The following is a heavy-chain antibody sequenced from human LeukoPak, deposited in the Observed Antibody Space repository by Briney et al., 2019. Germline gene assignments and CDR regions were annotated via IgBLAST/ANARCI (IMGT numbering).Heavy chain of an antibody. CDR1: GGSFSGYY. Sequence: PSETLSLTCAVYGGSFSGYYWSWIRQPPGKGLEWIGEINHSGSTNYHPSLKSRVTISVDTSKNQFSLKLSSVTAADTAVYYCSVASPFYYYYYMDVWGKGTTVTVSS. D-gene: IGHD5-12*01. CDR3: SVASPFYYYYYMDV. J-gene: IGHJ6*03. CDR2: INHSGST. V-gene: IGHV4-34*01.